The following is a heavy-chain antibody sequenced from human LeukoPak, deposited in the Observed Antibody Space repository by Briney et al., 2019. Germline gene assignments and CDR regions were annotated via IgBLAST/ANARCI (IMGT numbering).Heavy chain of an antibody. D-gene: IGHD3-9*01. CDR1: GFTFSSYW. V-gene: IGHV3-7*05. CDR2: IKQDGSDK. CDR3: AKCARVDWLPIDY. J-gene: IGHJ4*02. Sequence: PGGSLRLSCAASGFTFSSYWMSWVRQAPGKGLQWVANIKQDGSDKYYVDSVKGRFTISRDNAKNTLYLQMNSLGAEDTAVYYCAKCARVDWLPIDYWGQGTLVTVSS.